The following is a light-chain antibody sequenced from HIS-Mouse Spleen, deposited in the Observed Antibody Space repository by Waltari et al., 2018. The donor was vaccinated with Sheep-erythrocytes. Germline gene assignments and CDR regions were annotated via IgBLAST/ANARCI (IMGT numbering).Light chain of an antibody. CDR1: SSDGGGYNY. CDR2: EVS. V-gene: IGLV2-14*01. CDR3: SSYTSSSTWV. Sequence: QSALTQPASVSGSPGQSITISCTGTSSDGGGYNYVSLYQQHPGKAPKLMNYEVSNRPSGVSNRFSGSKSGNTASLTISGLQAEDEADYYCSSYTSSSTWVFGGGTKLTVL. J-gene: IGLJ3*02.